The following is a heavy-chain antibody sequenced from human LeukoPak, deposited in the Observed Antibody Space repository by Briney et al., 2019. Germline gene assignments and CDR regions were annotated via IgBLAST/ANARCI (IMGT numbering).Heavy chain of an antibody. CDR1: GYTFTGYY. J-gene: IGHJ4*02. V-gene: IGHV1-2*02. CDR3: ARGFSGGTVTTGGGY. D-gene: IGHD4-4*01. CDR2: INPNSGGT. Sequence: GASVKVSCKASGYTFTGYYMHWVRQAPGQGLEWMGWINPNSGGTNYAQKFQGRVTMTRDTSISTAYMELSSLRSEDTAVYYCARGFSGGTVTTGGGYWGQGTLVTVSS.